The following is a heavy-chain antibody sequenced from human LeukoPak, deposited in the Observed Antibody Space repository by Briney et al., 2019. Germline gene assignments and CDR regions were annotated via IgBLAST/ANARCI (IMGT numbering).Heavy chain of an antibody. V-gene: IGHV3-23*01. D-gene: IGHD3-22*01. CDR1: GFTFSSYA. Sequence: GGSLRLSCAASGFTFSSYAMSWVRQAPGKGLEWVSAISGSGGSTYYADSVKGRFTISRDNSKNTLFLQMNSLRAEDTGVYYCAKDDSSGYYYGSFDYWGQGTLVTVSS. CDR2: ISGSGGST. CDR3: AKDDSSGYYYGSFDY. J-gene: IGHJ4*02.